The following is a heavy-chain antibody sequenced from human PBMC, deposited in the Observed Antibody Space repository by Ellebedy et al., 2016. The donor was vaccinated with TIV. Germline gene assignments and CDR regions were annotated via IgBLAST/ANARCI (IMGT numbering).Heavy chain of an antibody. CDR1: GGTFNNST. CDR2: INPNSGGT. D-gene: IGHD3-22*01. J-gene: IGHJ3*02. Sequence: ASVKVSCKASGGTFNNSTVNWVRQAPGQGLEWMGWINPNSGGTNYAQKFQGRVTMTRDTSISTAYMELSRLRSEDTAVYYCARGRYYDSSGYYYDDAFDIWGQGTMVTVSS. CDR3: ARGRYYDSSGYYYDDAFDI. V-gene: IGHV1-2*02.